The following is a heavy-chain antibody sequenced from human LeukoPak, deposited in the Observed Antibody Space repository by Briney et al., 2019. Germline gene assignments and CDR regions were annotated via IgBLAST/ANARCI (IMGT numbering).Heavy chain of an antibody. Sequence: SETLSLTCTVSGYSIANGYHWAWVRQPPGKRLEWLGSIYQSGSTYDNLSLKSRLTMSVDTSKNQFSLEMRAVTAADTALYYCARSEINDYMRFWGQGILVTVSS. CDR3: ARSEINDYMRF. D-gene: IGHD4-11*01. CDR2: IYQSGST. V-gene: IGHV4-38-2*02. CDR1: GYSIANGYH. J-gene: IGHJ4*02.